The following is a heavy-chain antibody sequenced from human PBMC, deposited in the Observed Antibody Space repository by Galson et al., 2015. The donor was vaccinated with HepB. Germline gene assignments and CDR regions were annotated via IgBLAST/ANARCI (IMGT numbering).Heavy chain of an antibody. CDR3: AKGVPYGRSWYGSMDV. CDR1: GFPFSNYG. J-gene: IGHJ6*02. D-gene: IGHD6-13*01. CDR2: IRYDGNYK. V-gene: IGHV3-30*02. Sequence: SLRLSCATSGFPFSNYGVHWVRQAPGKGLEWVAFIRYDGNYKYYADSVKGRFTISRDNSKDTLDLQMSSLRVEDTAEYYCAKGVPYGRSWYGSMDVWDQGTTVTVSS.